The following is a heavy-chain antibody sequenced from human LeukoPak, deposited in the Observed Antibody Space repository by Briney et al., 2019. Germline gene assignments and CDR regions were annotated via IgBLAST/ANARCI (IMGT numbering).Heavy chain of an antibody. CDR2: INPNSGGT. D-gene: IGHD3-22*01. J-gene: IGHJ5*02. V-gene: IGHV1-2*02. Sequence: ASVKVSCKASGYTFTGYYMHWVRQAPGQGLEWMGWINPNSGGTNYAQEFQGRVTMTRDTSISTAYMELSRLRSDDTAVYYCARDRSGYGLNNWFDPWGQGTLVTVSS. CDR3: ARDRSGYGLNNWFDP. CDR1: GYTFTGYY.